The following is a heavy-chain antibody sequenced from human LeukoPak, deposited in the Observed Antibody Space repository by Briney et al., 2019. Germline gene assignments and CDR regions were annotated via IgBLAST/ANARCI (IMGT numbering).Heavy chain of an antibody. J-gene: IGHJ6*02. V-gene: IGHV4-61*01. D-gene: IGHD1-1*01. CDR1: GGSVNSGSYY. CDR2: IYYSGST. Sequence: PSETLSLTCTVSGGSVNSGSYYWSWIRQPPGKGLEWIGYIYYSGSTNYNPSLKSRVTISVDTSKNQFSLKLSSVTAADTAVYYCARDGVPKYYYYGMDVWGQGTTVTVSS. CDR3: ARDGVPKYYYYGMDV.